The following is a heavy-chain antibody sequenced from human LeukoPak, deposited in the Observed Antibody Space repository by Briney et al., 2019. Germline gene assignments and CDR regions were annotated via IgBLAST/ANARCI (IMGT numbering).Heavy chain of an antibody. V-gene: IGHV1-2*02. J-gene: IGHJ6*02. Sequence: ASVKVSCKASGCTFTGYYMHWVRQAPGQGLEWMGWINPNSGGTNYAQKFQGRVTMTRDTSISTAYMELSRLRSDDTAVYYCARDGGIAVAADGMDVWGQGTTVTVSS. D-gene: IGHD6-19*01. CDR3: ARDGGIAVAADGMDV. CDR1: GCTFTGYY. CDR2: INPNSGGT.